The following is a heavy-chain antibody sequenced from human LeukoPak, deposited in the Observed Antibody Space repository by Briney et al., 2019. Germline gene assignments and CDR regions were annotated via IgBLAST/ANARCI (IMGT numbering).Heavy chain of an antibody. Sequence: SETLSLTCAVYGGSFSGYYWSWIRQPPGKGLEWIGEINHSGSTNYNPSLKSRVTISVDTSKNQFSLKLSSVTAADTAVYYCARGSDTVTNESWFDPWGQGTLVTVSS. CDR3: ARGSDTVTNESWFDP. CDR2: INHSGST. J-gene: IGHJ5*02. CDR1: GGSFSGYY. D-gene: IGHD4-17*01. V-gene: IGHV4-34*01.